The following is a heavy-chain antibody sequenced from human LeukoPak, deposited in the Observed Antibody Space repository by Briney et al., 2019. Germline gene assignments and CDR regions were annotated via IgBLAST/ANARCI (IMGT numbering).Heavy chain of an antibody. D-gene: IGHD3-16*01. Sequence: SVKVSCKASGGTFSSYTISWVRQAPGQGLEWMGRIIPILGLANYAQKFQGRVTITADKSTSTAYMELSSLRSEDTAVYYCARPVWGVTHDAFDIWGQGTMVTVSS. J-gene: IGHJ3*02. CDR1: GGTFSSYT. CDR3: ARPVWGVTHDAFDI. CDR2: IIPILGLA. V-gene: IGHV1-69*02.